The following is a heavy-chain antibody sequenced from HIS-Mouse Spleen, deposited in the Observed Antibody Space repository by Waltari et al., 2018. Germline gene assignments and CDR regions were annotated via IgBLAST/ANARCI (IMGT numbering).Heavy chain of an antibody. J-gene: IGHJ2*01. Sequence: QLQLQESGPGLVKPSETLSLTCTVSGGSISSSSYYWGWIRQPPGKGLEWVGCIYYSGSTNYNPALKSRVTISVDTSKNQFSLKLCSVTAADTAVYYCAREIPYSSSWYDWYFDLWGRGTLVTVSS. CDR2: IYYSGST. V-gene: IGHV4-39*07. CDR1: GGSISSSSYY. D-gene: IGHD6-13*01. CDR3: AREIPYSSSWYDWYFDL.